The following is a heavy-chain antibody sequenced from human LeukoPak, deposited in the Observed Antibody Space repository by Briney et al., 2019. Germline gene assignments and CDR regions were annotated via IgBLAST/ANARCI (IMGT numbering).Heavy chain of an antibody. V-gene: IGHV4-30-2*01. CDR1: GGSISSGGYS. D-gene: IGHD2-21*02. CDR2: IYHSGST. CDR3: ARTANWFDP. J-gene: IGHJ5*02. Sequence: SQTLSLTCAVSGGSISSGGYSWSWIRQPPGNGLEWIGYIYHSGSTYYNPSLKSRVTISVDRSKNQFSLKLSSVTAADTAVYYCARTANWFDPWGQGTLVTVSS.